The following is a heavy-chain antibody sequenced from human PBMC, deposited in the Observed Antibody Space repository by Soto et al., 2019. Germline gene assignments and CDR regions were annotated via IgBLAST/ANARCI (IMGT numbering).Heavy chain of an antibody. CDR2: ISGSGSST. Sequence: EVQVLESGGGLAQPGGSLRLSCAASGFAFSSYAMNWVRQAPGKGLEWVSVISGSGSSTKYADSVKGRFTISRDNAEKTLYLQMHSLRAEDAAVYYCAKEGGSYYAMGVWGQGTTVIVSS. J-gene: IGHJ6*02. V-gene: IGHV3-23*01. CDR3: AKEGGSYYAMGV. CDR1: GFAFSSYA. D-gene: IGHD2-15*01.